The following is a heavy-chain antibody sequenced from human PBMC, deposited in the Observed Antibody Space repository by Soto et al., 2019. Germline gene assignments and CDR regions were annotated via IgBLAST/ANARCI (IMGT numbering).Heavy chain of an antibody. CDR1: GFTFSSYA. CDR3: AKPLPIFGVGYYYYGMDV. Sequence: GGSLRLSCAASGFTFSSYAMHWVRQAPGKGLEWVAVISYDGSNKYYADSVKGRFTISRDNSKNTLYLQMNSLRAEDTAVYYCAKPLPIFGVGYYYYGMDVWGQGTTVTVSS. CDR2: ISYDGSNK. D-gene: IGHD3-3*01. V-gene: IGHV3-30-3*02. J-gene: IGHJ6*02.